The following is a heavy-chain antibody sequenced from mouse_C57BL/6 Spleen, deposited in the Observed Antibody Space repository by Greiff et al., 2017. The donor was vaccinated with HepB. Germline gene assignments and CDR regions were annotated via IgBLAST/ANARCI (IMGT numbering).Heavy chain of an antibody. D-gene: IGHD2-5*01. J-gene: IGHJ3*01. V-gene: IGHV1-15*01. Sequence: VQLQQSGAELVRPGASVTLSCKASGYTFTDYEMHWVKQTPVHGLEWIGAIDPETGGTASNQKFKGKAILTADKSSSTAYMERRSLTSEDSAVYYCTTYYSNYVWFAYWGQGTLVTVSA. CDR2: IDPETGGT. CDR1: GYTFTDYE. CDR3: TTYYSNYVWFAY.